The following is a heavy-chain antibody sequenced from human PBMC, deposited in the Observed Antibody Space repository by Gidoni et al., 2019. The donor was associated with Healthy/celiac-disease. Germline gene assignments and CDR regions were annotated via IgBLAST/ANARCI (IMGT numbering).Heavy chain of an antibody. J-gene: IGHJ4*02. CDR3: AKDEGDTAMVLDY. CDR2: ISYDGSNK. D-gene: IGHD5-18*01. Sequence: QVQLVESGGGLVQPGRSLRLTFAASGFPFRSYGMHWVRQAPGKGLEWVAVISYDGSNKYYADSVKGRFTISRDNSKNTLYLQMNSLRAEDTAVYYCAKDEGDTAMVLDYWGQGTLVTVSS. CDR1: GFPFRSYG. V-gene: IGHV3-30*18.